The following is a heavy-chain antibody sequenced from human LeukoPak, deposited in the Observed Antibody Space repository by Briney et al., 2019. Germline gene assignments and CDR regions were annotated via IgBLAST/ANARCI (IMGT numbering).Heavy chain of an antibody. CDR3: ALAGTYYYDSSGYLTPFDY. J-gene: IGHJ4*02. CDR1: GYTFTSYG. D-gene: IGHD3-22*01. CDR2: ISAYNGKT. V-gene: IGHV1-18*01. Sequence: GSVKVSCKASGYTFTSYGISWVRQAPGQGLEWMGWISAYNGKTNYAQKLQGRVPTPTDTSTTTAYMELRSLRSDDTAVYYCALAGTYYYDSSGYLTPFDYWGQGTLVTVSS.